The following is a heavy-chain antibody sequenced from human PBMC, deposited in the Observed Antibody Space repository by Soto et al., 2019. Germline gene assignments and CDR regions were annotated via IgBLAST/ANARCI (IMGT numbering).Heavy chain of an antibody. CDR2: IYYTGST. V-gene: IGHV4-61*01. CDR1: GGSVSSGSYQ. Sequence: SETLSLTCTVSGGSVSSGSYQWSWIRQPPGKGLEWIGYIYYTGSTNYNPSLKSRVTISVDTSKNQFSLKLSSVTAADTAVYYCARDRGTGYYLTAFDIWGQGTMVTVSS. J-gene: IGHJ3*02. CDR3: ARDRGTGYYLTAFDI. D-gene: IGHD3-10*01.